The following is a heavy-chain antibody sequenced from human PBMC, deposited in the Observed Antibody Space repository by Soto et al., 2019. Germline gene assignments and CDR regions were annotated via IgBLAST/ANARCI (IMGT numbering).Heavy chain of an antibody. D-gene: IGHD6-19*01. J-gene: IGHJ4*02. V-gene: IGHV3-15*01. Sequence: EVQLVESGGGLVKPGGSLRLSCAASGFTFSNAWMSWVRQAPGKGLEWVGRIKSKTDGGTTDYAAPVKGRFTISRDDSKNTLYLQMTSLKTEDTAVYYCTTDGGEQWLPTGGYWGQGTLVTVSS. CDR2: IKSKTDGGTT. CDR1: GFTFSNAW. CDR3: TTDGGEQWLPTGGY.